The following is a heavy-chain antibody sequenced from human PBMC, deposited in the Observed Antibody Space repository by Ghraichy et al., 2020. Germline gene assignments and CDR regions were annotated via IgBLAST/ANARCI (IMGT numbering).Heavy chain of an antibody. D-gene: IGHD6-13*01. CDR1: GGSISSYY. V-gene: IGHV4-59*01. J-gene: IGHJ5*02. CDR2: IYYSGST. CDR3: ARVELAAAGTGSFDP. Sequence: SQTLSLTCTVSGGSISSYYWSWIRQPPGKGLEWIGYIYYSGSTNYNPSLKSRVTISVDTSKNQFSLKLSSVTAADTAVYYCARVELAAAGTGSFDPWGQGTLVTVSS.